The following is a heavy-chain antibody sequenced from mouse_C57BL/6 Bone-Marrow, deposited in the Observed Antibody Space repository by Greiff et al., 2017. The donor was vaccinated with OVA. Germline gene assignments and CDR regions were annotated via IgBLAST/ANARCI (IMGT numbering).Heavy chain of an antibody. J-gene: IGHJ4*01. D-gene: IGHD2-3*01. CDR3: ARGYDGYYGYAMDY. Sequence: EVKLQVSGPGLVKPSQSLSLTCSVTGYSITSGYYWNWIRQFPGNKLEWMGYISYDGSNNYNPSLKNRISITRDTSKNQFFLKLNSVTTEDTATYYCARGYDGYYGYAMDYWGQGTSVTVSS. CDR1: GYSITSGYY. CDR2: ISYDGSN. V-gene: IGHV3-6*01.